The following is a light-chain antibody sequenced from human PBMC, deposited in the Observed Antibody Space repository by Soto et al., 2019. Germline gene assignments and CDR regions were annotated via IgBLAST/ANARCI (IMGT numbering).Light chain of an antibody. J-gene: IGKJ1*01. V-gene: IGKV3-20*01. Sequence: EIVFTHSPGTLAFSPVKRATLSCRASHSFSSNFLAWYQQKPGQATRLLIYGASSRAPGIPDRFSGRGSGTVFTLTITRLEPEDFAVYYCQQYGGSSWTFGQGTKVDIK. CDR1: HSFSSNF. CDR2: GAS. CDR3: QQYGGSSWT.